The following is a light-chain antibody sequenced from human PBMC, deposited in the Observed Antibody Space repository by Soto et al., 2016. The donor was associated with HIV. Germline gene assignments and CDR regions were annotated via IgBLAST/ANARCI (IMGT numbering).Light chain of an antibody. V-gene: IGLV3-21*03. Sequence: SYVLPQPPSVSVAPGKTARITCGGDNVGTQSVHWHQQRPGQAPVLVVFDDSDRPSGIPDRFSGSKSGNTATLTINRVDAGDEADYYCQVWGMRSDHVVFGGGTKLSVL. CDR1: NVGTQS. CDR3: QVWGMRSDHVV. CDR2: DDS. J-gene: IGLJ3*02.